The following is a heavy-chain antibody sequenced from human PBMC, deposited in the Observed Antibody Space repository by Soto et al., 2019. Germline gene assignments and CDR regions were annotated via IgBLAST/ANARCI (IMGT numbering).Heavy chain of an antibody. V-gene: IGHV3-64*01. Sequence: EVQLVESGGGLVQPGGSLRLSCAASGFTFSSYAMHWVRQAPGKGLEYVSAISSNGGSTYYANSVKGRFTISRDNSKNPLYLQMGSLRAEDMAVYYCARGPGYHFDHWGQGTLVTVSS. D-gene: IGHD5-18*01. J-gene: IGHJ4*02. CDR2: ISSNGGST. CDR1: GFTFSSYA. CDR3: ARGPGYHFDH.